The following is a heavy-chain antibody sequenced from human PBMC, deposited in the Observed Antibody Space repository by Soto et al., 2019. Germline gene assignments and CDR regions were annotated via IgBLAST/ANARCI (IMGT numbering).Heavy chain of an antibody. V-gene: IGHV4-34*01. D-gene: IGHD2-2*01. Sequence: SETLSLTCAVYGGSFSGYYWSWIRQPPGKGLEWIGEINHSGSTNYNPSLKSRVTISVDTSKNQFSLKLSSVTAADTAVYYCARGLYCSSTSCYYFDYWGQGTLVTVSS. CDR2: INHSGST. J-gene: IGHJ4*02. CDR1: GGSFSGYY. CDR3: ARGLYCSSTSCYYFDY.